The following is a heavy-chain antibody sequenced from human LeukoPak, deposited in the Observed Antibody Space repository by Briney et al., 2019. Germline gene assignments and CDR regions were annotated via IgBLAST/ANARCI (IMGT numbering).Heavy chain of an antibody. Sequence: GGSLRLSCAASGFTFSSYWMSWVRQAPGKGLEWVANIKQDGSEKYYVDSVKGRFTISRDNAKNSLYLQMNSPRAEDTAVYYCARARGWTFIVVVPAAQPYYFDYWGQGTLVTVSS. CDR1: GFTFSSYW. CDR3: ARARGWTFIVVVPAAQPYYFDY. V-gene: IGHV3-7*01. D-gene: IGHD2-2*01. CDR2: IKQDGSEK. J-gene: IGHJ4*02.